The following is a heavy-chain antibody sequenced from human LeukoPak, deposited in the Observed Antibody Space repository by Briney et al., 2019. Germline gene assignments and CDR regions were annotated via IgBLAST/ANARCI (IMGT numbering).Heavy chain of an antibody. Sequence: GESLRISCKGSGYRFTSYWIGWVRQMPGKGLEWMGIIYPGDSDTRYSPSFQGQVTISADKSISTAYLQWSSLKASDTAMYYCARYPTPYDFWSGYQGWFDPWGQGTLVTVSS. CDR2: IYPGDSDT. CDR1: GYRFTSYW. D-gene: IGHD3-3*01. CDR3: ARYPTPYDFWSGYQGWFDP. V-gene: IGHV5-51*01. J-gene: IGHJ5*02.